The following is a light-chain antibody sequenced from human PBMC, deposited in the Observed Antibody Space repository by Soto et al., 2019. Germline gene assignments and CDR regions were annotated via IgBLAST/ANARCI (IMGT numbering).Light chain of an antibody. V-gene: IGLV1-47*01. Sequence: QSVLTQPPSASGTPGQRVTISCSGYRSNIGSSFVYWYQHFPGGAPKLLIYRNDQRPSGVPDRFSGSKSGTSASLAISGLRSEDEGNYYCASWDDSLSGWVFGGGTKATVL. CDR3: ASWDDSLSGWV. CDR2: RND. J-gene: IGLJ3*02. CDR1: RSNIGSSF.